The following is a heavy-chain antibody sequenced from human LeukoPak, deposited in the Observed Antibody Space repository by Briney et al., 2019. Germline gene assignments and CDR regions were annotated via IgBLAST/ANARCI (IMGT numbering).Heavy chain of an antibody. V-gene: IGHV3-23*01. CDR2: ISGSGGST. Sequence: PGGSLRLSCAASGFTFSSYAMSWVRQAPGKGLEWVSAISGSGGSTYYADSVKGRFTISRDNSKNTLYLQMNSLRAEDTAVYYCAKLTVPYCTNSVCSHFDYWGQGTLVTVSS. CDR3: AKLTVPYCTNSVCSHFDY. CDR1: GFTFSSYA. D-gene: IGHD2-8*01. J-gene: IGHJ4*02.